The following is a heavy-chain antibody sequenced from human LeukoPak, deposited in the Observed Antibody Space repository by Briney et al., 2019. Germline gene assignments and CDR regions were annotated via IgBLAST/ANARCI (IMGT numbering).Heavy chain of an antibody. CDR2: ISSSSSTI. CDR3: ARDPYYFDC. J-gene: IGHJ4*02. CDR1: GFTFSSYS. V-gene: IGHV3-48*04. Sequence: GGSLRLSCVDSGFTFSSYSMNWVRQAPGKGLEWVSYISSSSSTIYYADSVKGRFTISRDNAKNSLYLQMNSLRAEDTAVYYCARDPYYFDCWGQGTLVTVSS.